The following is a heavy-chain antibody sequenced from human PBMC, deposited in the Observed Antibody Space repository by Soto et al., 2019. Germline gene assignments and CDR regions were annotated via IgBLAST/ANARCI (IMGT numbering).Heavy chain of an antibody. D-gene: IGHD2-15*01. Sequence: ASVKVSCKASGYTFTGYYMHWVRQAPGQGLEWMGWINPSGGSTKYAQNFQGRVTMTRDTSTTTIYMELSSLRSDDTAIYYCAREENCSGGTCYSEYFHRWGQGTLVTVS. CDR2: INPSGGST. CDR3: AREENCSGGTCYSEYFHR. J-gene: IGHJ1*01. V-gene: IGHV1-46*01. CDR1: GYTFTGYY.